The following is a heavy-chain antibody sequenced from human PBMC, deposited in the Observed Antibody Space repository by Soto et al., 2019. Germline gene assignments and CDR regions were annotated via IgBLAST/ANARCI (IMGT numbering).Heavy chain of an antibody. J-gene: IGHJ6*02. V-gene: IGHV3-15*07. Sequence: PGGSLRLSCAASGFTFSNAWMNWVRQAPGKGLEWVGRIKSKTDGGTTDYAAPVKGRFTISRDDSKNTLYLQMNSLKTEDTAVYYCTTVKGIHPPHYYYYYGMDVWGQGTTVTVSS. D-gene: IGHD3-10*01. CDR2: IKSKTDGGTT. CDR1: GFTFSNAW. CDR3: TTVKGIHPPHYYYYYGMDV.